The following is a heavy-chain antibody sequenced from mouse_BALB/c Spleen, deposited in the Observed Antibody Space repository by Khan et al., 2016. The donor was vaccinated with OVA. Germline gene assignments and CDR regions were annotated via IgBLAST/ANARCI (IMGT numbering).Heavy chain of an antibody. D-gene: IGHD2-3*01. CDR1: GFTFSGFG. CDR2: ISSGSSTI. V-gene: IGHV5-17*02. J-gene: IGHJ2*01. CDR3: ARTGYSYFDY. Sequence: EVELVESGGGLVQPGGSRKLSCAASGFTFSGFGMHWVRQAPEKGLEWVAYISSGSSTIYYADTVKGRFTISRDNPKNTLFLQMASLRSEDAAMYYGARTGYSYFDYWGQGTTLKVSS.